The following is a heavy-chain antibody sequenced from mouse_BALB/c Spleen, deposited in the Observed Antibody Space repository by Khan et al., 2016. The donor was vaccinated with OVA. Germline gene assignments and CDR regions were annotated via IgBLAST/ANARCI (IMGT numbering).Heavy chain of an antibody. D-gene: IGHD2-3*01. CDR3: TRPAYDGYYDY. CDR2: ISTYSGNT. J-gene: IGHJ2*01. CDR1: GYTFTDYA. V-gene: IGHV1S137*01. Sequence: QVQLKESGPELVRPGVSVKISCKGSGYTFTDYAMHWVKQSHAKSLEWIGLISTYSGNTNYKQKFTGKATMTVDKSSSTAYMELARLTSEDSAIYYCTRPAYDGYYDYWGQGTTLTVSS.